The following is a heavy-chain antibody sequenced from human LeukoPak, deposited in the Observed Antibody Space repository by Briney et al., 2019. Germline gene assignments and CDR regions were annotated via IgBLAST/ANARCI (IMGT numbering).Heavy chain of an antibody. CDR2: IYYSGST. V-gene: IGHV4-59*01. D-gene: IGHD1-26*01. CDR1: GGSISSYY. J-gene: IGHJ3*02. CDR3: AREKWELRGGAFDI. Sequence: SETLSLTCTVSGGSISSYYWSWIRQPPGKGLEWIGNIYYSGSTNYNPSLKSRVTISVDTSKNQFSLKLSSVTAADTAVYYCAREKWELRGGAFDIWGQGTMVTVSS.